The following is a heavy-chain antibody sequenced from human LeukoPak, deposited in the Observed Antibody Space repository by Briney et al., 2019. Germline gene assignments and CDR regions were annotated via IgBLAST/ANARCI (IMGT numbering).Heavy chain of an antibody. CDR1: GGSISSSSYY. J-gene: IGHJ6*03. CDR3: AALSFGYSYGCYYYYMDV. CDR2: IYYSGST. V-gene: IGHV4-39*07. Sequence: ASETLSLTCTVSGGSISSSSYYWGWIRQPPGKGLEWIGSIYYSGSTYYNPSLKSRVTISVDTSKNQFSLKLSSVTAADTAVYYCAALSFGYSYGCYYYYMDVWGQGTTVTVSS. D-gene: IGHD5-18*01.